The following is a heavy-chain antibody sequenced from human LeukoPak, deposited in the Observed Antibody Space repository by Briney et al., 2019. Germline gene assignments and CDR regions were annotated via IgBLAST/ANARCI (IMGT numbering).Heavy chain of an antibody. CDR3: ARHDYYGSLNWFDP. J-gene: IGHJ5*02. CDR1: GGSLNSPNYY. V-gene: IGHV4-39*01. D-gene: IGHD3-10*01. CDR2: IYYTGTT. Sequence: PSETLSLTCIVSGGSLNSPNYYWGWIRQPPGKGLEWIGTIYYTGTTYYNPSLKSRLTISVDTSKNQFSLKLTSVTAADTAVYYCARHDYYGSLNWFDPWGQGTRITVSS.